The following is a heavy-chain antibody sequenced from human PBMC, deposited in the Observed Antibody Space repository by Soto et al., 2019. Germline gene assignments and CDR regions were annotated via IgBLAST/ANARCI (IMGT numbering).Heavy chain of an antibody. D-gene: IGHD3-22*01. CDR1: GFTFTTCY. J-gene: IGHJ4*02. Sequence: ASVKVSCKASGFTFTTCYMHWVRQAPGQGLEWMGIINPSGVSTSYAQKFQGRVTMTRDTSTSTVFLELSSLRSEDTAVFYCARDRRYFDSSGYGEYYFDYWGQGTLVTVSS. V-gene: IGHV1-46*01. CDR3: ARDRRYFDSSGYGEYYFDY. CDR2: INPSGVST.